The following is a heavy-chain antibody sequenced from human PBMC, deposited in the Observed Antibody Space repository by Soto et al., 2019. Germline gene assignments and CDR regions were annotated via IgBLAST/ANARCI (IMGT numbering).Heavy chain of an antibody. V-gene: IGHV1-18*01. CDR3: AREDWLGPDSGWACDI. J-gene: IGHJ3*02. CDR2: ITGYNGNT. Sequence: QVQLVQSEAEVKKPGASVKVSCKASGYTFTNYGISWVRQAPGQGLEWMGWITGYNGNTNYPQKLQGRVTMTTDTSTSTAYMELRSLRSDDTAVYYGAREDWLGPDSGWACDIWGQGTMVTVSS. D-gene: IGHD3-9*01. CDR1: GYTFTNYG.